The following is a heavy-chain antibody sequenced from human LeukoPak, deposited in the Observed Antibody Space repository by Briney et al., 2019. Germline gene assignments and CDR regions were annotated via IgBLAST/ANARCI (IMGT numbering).Heavy chain of an antibody. J-gene: IGHJ4*02. V-gene: IGHV1-69*05. CDR2: IIPIFGTA. D-gene: IGHD2-21*02. CDR3: ARAWAACGGDCYSLFGFDY. CDR1: GGTFSSYA. Sequence: SVKVSCKASGGTFSSYAISWVRQAPGQGLEWRGGIIPIFGTANYAQKFQGRVTITTDESTSTAYMELSSLTSEDTAVYYCARAWAACGGDCYSLFGFDYWGQGTLVTVSS.